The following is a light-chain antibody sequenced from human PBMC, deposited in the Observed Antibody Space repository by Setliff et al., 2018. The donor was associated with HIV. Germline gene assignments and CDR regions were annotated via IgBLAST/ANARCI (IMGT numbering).Light chain of an antibody. CDR2: GNS. CDR3: GSWDSSLSAVV. V-gene: IGLV1-40*01. Sequence: QSVLTQPPSVSGAPGQRVTISCTGSSSNIGAGYDVHWYQQLPGTAPKLLIYGNSNRPSGIPDRFPGSKSGTSATLGITGLQTGDEADYYCGSWDSSLSAVVFGGGTK. CDR1: SSNIGAGYD. J-gene: IGLJ2*01.